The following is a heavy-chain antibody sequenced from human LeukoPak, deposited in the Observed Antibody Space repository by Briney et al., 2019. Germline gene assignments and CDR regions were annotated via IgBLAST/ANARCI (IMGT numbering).Heavy chain of an antibody. CDR2: ISSSSSYI. CDR1: GFTFSSYS. Sequence: GGSLRLSCAASGFTFSSYSMNWVRQAPGKGLEWVSSISSSSSYIYYADSVKGRFTISRDNAKNSLYLQMNSLRAEDTTVYYCATHWGGDTAMVTPPGYYFDYWGQGTLVTVSS. D-gene: IGHD5-18*01. V-gene: IGHV3-21*01. CDR3: ATHWGGDTAMVTPPGYYFDY. J-gene: IGHJ4*02.